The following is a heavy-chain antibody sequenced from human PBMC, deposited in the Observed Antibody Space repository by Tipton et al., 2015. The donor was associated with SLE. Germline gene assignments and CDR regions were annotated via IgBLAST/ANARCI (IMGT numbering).Heavy chain of an antibody. V-gene: IGHV4-59*12. J-gene: IGHJ6*03. CDR3: ARANSIAVAGRDYYYMDV. Sequence: TLSLTCTVSGGSISSYYWSWIRQPPGKGLEWIGYIYYSGSTNYNPSLKSRVTISVDTSKNQFSLKLSSVTAADTAVYYCARANSIAVAGRDYYYMDVWGKGTTVTVSS. D-gene: IGHD6-19*01. CDR2: IYYSGST. CDR1: GGSISSYY.